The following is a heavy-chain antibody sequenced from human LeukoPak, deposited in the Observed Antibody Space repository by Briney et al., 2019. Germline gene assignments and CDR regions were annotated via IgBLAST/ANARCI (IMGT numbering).Heavy chain of an antibody. V-gene: IGHV4-59*08. Sequence: PSETLSLTCTVSGGSISSYYWSWIPQPPGKGLEWIGYIYYSGSTNYNPSLKSRVTISVDTSKNQFSLKLSSVTAADTAVYYCARSPTYGGAFDYWGQGTLVTVSS. D-gene: IGHD4-23*01. CDR2: IYYSGST. J-gene: IGHJ4*02. CDR1: GGSISSYY. CDR3: ARSPTYGGAFDY.